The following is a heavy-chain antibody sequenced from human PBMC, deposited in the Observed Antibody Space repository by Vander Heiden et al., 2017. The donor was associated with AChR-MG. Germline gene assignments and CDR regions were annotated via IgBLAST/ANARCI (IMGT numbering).Heavy chain of an antibody. D-gene: IGHD2-15*01. CDR3: ASRGLGYCSGGSCYGAFDI. V-gene: IGHV5-51*01. CDR2: IYPGDSDT. CDR1: GYSFTSYW. Sequence: EVQLVQSGAEVKKPGESLKISCKGSGYSFTSYWIGWVRQMPGKGLEWMGIIYPGDSDTRYSPSFQGQVTISADKSISTAYLQWSSLKASDTAMYYCASRGLGYCSGGSCYGAFDIWGQGTMVTVSS. J-gene: IGHJ3*02.